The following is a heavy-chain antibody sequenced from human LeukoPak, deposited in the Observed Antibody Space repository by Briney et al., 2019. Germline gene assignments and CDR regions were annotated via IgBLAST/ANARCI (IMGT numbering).Heavy chain of an antibody. CDR1: GFSFSSYA. Sequence: GGSLRLSCAASGFSFSSYAMNWVRQAPGKGLEWVSYISSSSTIYYADSVKGRFTISRDNAKNSLYLQMNSLRAEDTAVYYCATIIVGATTLNAFDIWGQGTMVTVSS. D-gene: IGHD1-26*01. CDR2: ISSSSTI. V-gene: IGHV3-48*01. J-gene: IGHJ3*02. CDR3: ATIIVGATTLNAFDI.